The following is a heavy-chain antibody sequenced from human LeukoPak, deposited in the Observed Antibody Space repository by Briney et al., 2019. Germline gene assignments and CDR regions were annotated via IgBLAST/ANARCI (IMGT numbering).Heavy chain of an antibody. D-gene: IGHD3-22*01. CDR3: ARGVGYYDSSGTIDF. CDR2: VWSDGSKK. Sequence: GGSLRLSCAASGFTFSSYSMNWVRQAPGKGLEWVAVVWSDGSKKYSADSVKGRITISRDDSKNTLYLQMNSLGAEDTAVYYCARGVGYYDSSGTIDFWGQGTLVTVSS. CDR1: GFTFSSYS. V-gene: IGHV3-33*08. J-gene: IGHJ4*02.